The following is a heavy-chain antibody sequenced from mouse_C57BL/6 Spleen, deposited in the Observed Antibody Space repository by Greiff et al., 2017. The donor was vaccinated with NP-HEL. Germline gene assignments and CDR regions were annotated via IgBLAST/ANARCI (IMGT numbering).Heavy chain of an antibody. CDR3: ARRGEAMDY. CDR1: GYTFTSYW. V-gene: IGHV1-59*01. Sequence: VQLQQPGAELVRPGTSVKLSCKASGYTFTSYWMHWVKQRPGQGLEWIGVIDPSDSYTNYNQKFKGKATLTVDTSSSTAYMQLSRLTSEDSAVYYCARRGEAMDYWGQGTSVTVSA. CDR2: IDPSDSYT. J-gene: IGHJ4*01.